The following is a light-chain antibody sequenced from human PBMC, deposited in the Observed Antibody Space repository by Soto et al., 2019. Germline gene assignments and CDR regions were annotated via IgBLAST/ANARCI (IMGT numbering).Light chain of an antibody. CDR1: LNVNSY. Sequence: VLTQSPATVSLSPGERATLSCRASLNVNSYLAWYQQKPGQAPRLLIYDASNRAAGIPARFSGSGSGTDFTLTISSLEPEDFAIYYCQQRQYWPPITFGQGTRLEIK. V-gene: IGKV3-11*01. CDR3: QQRQYWPPIT. J-gene: IGKJ5*01. CDR2: DAS.